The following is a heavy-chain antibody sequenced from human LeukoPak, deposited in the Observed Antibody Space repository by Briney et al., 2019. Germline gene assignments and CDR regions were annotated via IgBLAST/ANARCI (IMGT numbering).Heavy chain of an antibody. CDR3: ARDRGGSCCLDY. J-gene: IGHJ4*02. D-gene: IGHD2-15*01. CDR1: GFTFSSYG. Sequence: PGGSLRLSCAASGFTFSSYGMHWVRQAPGKGLEWVAVIWYDGSNKYYADSVKGRFTISRDDSKNTLYLQMNSLRAEDTAVYYCARDRGGSCCLDYWGQGTLVTVSS. CDR2: IWYDGSNK. V-gene: IGHV3-33*01.